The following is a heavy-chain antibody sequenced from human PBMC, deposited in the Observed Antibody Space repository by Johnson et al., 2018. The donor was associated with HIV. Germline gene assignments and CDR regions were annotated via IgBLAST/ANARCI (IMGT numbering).Heavy chain of an antibody. J-gene: IGHJ3*02. CDR2: IKSRTDDGTT. CDR3: TTMTRSYYYDSSGHLYDAFDI. V-gene: IGHV3-15*01. Sequence: VQLVESGGGLVHPGWSLRLSCAASGLTFRSHEFSWVRQPPGKGLEWVAHIKSRTDDGTTNYAAPLKGRFTISRDDSKNMLHLQMNRLKTEDTAIYYCTTMTRSYYYDSSGHLYDAFDIWGQGTMVTVAS. CDR1: GLTFRSHE. D-gene: IGHD3-22*01.